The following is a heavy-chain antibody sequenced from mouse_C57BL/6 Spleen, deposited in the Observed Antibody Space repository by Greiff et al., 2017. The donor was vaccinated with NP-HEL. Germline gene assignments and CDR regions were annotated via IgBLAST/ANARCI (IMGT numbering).Heavy chain of an antibody. Sequence: VQGVESGGGLVKPGGSLKLSCAASGFTFSDYGMHWVRQAPEKGLEWVAYISSGSSTIYYADTVKGRFTISRDNAKNTLFLQMTSLRSEDTAMYYCARPRRDYDDYAMDYWGQGTSVTVSS. CDR3: ARPRRDYDDYAMDY. CDR1: GFTFSDYG. J-gene: IGHJ4*01. D-gene: IGHD2-4*01. CDR2: ISSGSSTI. V-gene: IGHV5-17*01.